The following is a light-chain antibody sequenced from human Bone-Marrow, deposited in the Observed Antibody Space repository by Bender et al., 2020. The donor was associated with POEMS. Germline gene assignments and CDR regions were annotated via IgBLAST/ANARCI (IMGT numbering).Light chain of an antibody. CDR1: SSDDGAYKR. CDR3: CSYAGSSIWV. J-gene: IGLJ3*02. Sequence: QSALTQPASVSGSPGQSITISCTGTSSDDGAYKRVSWYQHHPGKAPKLLIYEDDKRPSGVSNRFSASKSGNTASLTISGLQAEDEADFYCCSYAGSSIWVFGGGTKLTVL. CDR2: EDD. V-gene: IGLV2-23*01.